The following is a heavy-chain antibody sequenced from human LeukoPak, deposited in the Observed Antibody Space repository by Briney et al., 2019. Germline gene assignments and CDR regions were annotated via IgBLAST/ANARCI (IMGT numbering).Heavy chain of an antibody. CDR2: INHSGST. J-gene: IGHJ5*02. D-gene: IGHD3-3*01. V-gene: IGHV4-34*01. Sequence: PSETLSLTCAVYGGSFSGYYWSWIRQPPGKGLEWIGEINHSGSTNYNPSLKSRVTISVDTSKNQFSLKLSSVTAADTAVYYCARVTYYDFWRKSTFDPWGQGTLVTVSS. CDR1: GGSFSGYY. CDR3: ARVTYYDFWRKSTFDP.